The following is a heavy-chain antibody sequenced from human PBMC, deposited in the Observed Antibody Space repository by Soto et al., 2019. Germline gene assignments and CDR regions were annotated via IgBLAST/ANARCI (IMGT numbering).Heavy chain of an antibody. J-gene: IGHJ3*02. CDR2: IYYSGST. V-gene: IGHV4-39*01. Sequence: PSETLSLTCTVSGGSISSSSYYWGWIRQPPGKGLEWIGSIYYSGSTYYNPSLKSRVTISVDTSKNQFSLKLSSVTAADTAVYYCARQRLYYDILTGYPDAFDSWGQGRMVTVSS. CDR1: GGSISSSSYY. D-gene: IGHD3-9*01. CDR3: ARQRLYYDILTGYPDAFDS.